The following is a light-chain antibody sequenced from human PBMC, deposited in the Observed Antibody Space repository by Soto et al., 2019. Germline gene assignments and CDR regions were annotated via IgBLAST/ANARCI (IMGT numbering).Light chain of an antibody. J-gene: IGLJ1*01. CDR1: SSNIGTSS. V-gene: IGLV1-44*01. CDR3: AAWDDSRNGHV. Sequence: QSVLTQPHSASGTPGQRVTISCSGSSSNIGTSSVHWFQQLPGTAPKLLISTTNQRPSGVPERFSGSKSGTSASLAISGLQSEDEADYYCAAWDDSRNGHVFGTGTKLTVL. CDR2: TTN.